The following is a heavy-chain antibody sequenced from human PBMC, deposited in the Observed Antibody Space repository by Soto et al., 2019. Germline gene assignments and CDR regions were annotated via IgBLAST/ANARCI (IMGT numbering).Heavy chain of an antibody. V-gene: IGHV3-30-3*01. CDR1: GFTFSSYA. Sequence: AGSLRLSCAASGFTFSSYAMHWVRQAPGKGLEWVAVISYDGSNKYYADSVKGRFTISRDNSKNTLYLQMNSLRAEDTAVYYCPRVLGLWFGELVNWFDSWGQGTLVTVSS. CDR3: PRVLGLWFGELVNWFDS. D-gene: IGHD3-10*01. CDR2: ISYDGSNK. J-gene: IGHJ5*01.